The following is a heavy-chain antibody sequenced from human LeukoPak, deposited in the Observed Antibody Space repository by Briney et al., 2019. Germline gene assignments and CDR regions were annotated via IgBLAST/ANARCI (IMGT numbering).Heavy chain of an antibody. CDR2: ISAYNANT. V-gene: IGHV1-18*01. Sequence: ASVKVSCKASGYTFTNYGITWVRQAPGQGLGWMGWISAYNANTNYAQKLQGRVTMTTDTSTSTAYMELSSLRSDDTAVYFCARDYYSGSYYGDYWGQGTLVTVSS. D-gene: IGHD1-26*01. CDR1: GYTFTNYG. J-gene: IGHJ4*02. CDR3: ARDYYSGSYYGDY.